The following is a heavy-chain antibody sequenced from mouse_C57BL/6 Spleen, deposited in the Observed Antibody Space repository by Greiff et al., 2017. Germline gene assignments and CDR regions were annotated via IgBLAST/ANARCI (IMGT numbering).Heavy chain of an antibody. Sequence: VQLQQSGPELVKPGASVKISCKASGYTFTDYYINWVKQRPGQGLEWIGWIFPGSGSTYYNEKFKGKATLTVDKSSSTAYMLLSSLTSEDSAVYFCARSDGSSQGAMDYWGQGTSVTVSS. D-gene: IGHD1-1*01. CDR3: ARSDGSSQGAMDY. V-gene: IGHV1-75*01. CDR1: GYTFTDYY. J-gene: IGHJ4*01. CDR2: IFPGSGST.